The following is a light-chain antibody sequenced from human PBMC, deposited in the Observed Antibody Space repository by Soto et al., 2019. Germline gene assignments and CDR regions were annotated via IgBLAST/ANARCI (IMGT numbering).Light chain of an antibody. CDR2: DAS. Sequence: EIVLTQSPATLSLSPGERATLSCRASQIVSSYLAWYQQNPGQAPRLLIYDASNRATGIPARFSGSGSGTDFTLSISSLEPEDFAVYYCQLSQQRSSWPPIAFGQGTRLEIK. J-gene: IGKJ5*01. V-gene: IGKV3-11*01. CDR3: QLSQQRSSWPPIA. CDR1: QIVSSY.